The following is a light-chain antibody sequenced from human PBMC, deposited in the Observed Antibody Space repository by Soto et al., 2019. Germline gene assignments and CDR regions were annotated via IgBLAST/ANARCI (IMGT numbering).Light chain of an antibody. Sequence: EIVLTQSPATLSLSPGERATLSCRASQSVSSYLAWYQQKPGQAPRRLIYDASNRATGIPARFSGSGSGTDFTLTISRLEPEDFAVYYCQQRRNWPTFGQGTKVEIK. CDR1: QSVSSY. CDR2: DAS. J-gene: IGKJ1*01. V-gene: IGKV3-11*01. CDR3: QQRRNWPT.